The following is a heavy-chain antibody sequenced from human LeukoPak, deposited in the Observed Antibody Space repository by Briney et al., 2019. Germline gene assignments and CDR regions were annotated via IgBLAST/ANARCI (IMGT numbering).Heavy chain of an antibody. V-gene: IGHV4-34*01. D-gene: IGHD3-10*01. J-gene: IGHJ4*02. CDR3: ARRKYYTIEN. Sequence: SETLSLTCAVYGGSFSGYYWSWIRQPPGKGLEWIGEINHSGSTNYNPSLKSRITISVDSSKNQFSLRLSSVTAADTAVYYCARRKYYTIENRGQGTLVTVSS. CDR1: GGSFSGYY. CDR2: INHSGST.